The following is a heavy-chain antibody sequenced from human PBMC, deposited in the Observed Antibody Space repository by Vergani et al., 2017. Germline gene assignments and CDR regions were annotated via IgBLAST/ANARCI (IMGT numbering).Heavy chain of an antibody. CDR3: ARDWKDYSGSDQVADY. CDR2: IWYDGSNK. D-gene: IGHD1-26*01. V-gene: IGHV3-33*01. CDR1: GFTFSSYG. Sequence: QVQLVESGGGVVQPGRSLRLSCAASGFTFSSYGMHWVRQAPGKGLEWVAVIWYDGSNKYYADSLKGRFTISRDNSKNTLYLQMNSLRAEDTAVYYCARDWKDYSGSDQVADYWGQGSLVTVSS. J-gene: IGHJ4*02.